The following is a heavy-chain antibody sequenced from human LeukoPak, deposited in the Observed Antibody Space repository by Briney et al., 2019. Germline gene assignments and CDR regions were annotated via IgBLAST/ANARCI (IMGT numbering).Heavy chain of an antibody. Sequence: GGSLRLSCAASGFTFSGSAMHWVRQASGKGLEWVGRIRSKANSYATAYAASVKGRFTISRDDSKNTAYLQMNSLKTEDTAVYYCTRHRDRGYQGDYWGQGTLVTVSS. V-gene: IGHV3-73*01. D-gene: IGHD5-12*01. CDR1: GFTFSGSA. CDR3: TRHRDRGYQGDY. CDR2: IRSKANSYAT. J-gene: IGHJ4*02.